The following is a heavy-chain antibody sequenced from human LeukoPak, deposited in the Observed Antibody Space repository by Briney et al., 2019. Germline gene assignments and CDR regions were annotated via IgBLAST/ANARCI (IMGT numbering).Heavy chain of an antibody. V-gene: IGHV3-23*05. J-gene: IGHJ5*02. CDR2: IDNRGRTT. CDR1: GSTFSNFG. Sequence: GGTLRLSCAASGSTFSNFGMSWVRQAPGKGLEWVSTIDNRGRTTYYTDSVTISRDNSKSTLFLQMNSLRAEDTAVYYCAGGRRIDWFDPWGQGTLVTVSS. D-gene: IGHD3-16*01. CDR3: AGGRRIDWFDP.